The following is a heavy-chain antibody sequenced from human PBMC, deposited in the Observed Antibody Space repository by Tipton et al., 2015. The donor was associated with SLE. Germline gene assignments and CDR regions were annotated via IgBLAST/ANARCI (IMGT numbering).Heavy chain of an antibody. CDR3: ARFSSGFRGYPDY. Sequence: AGLVKPSETLSLTCAVYGGSFSGYYWSWIRQPPGKGLEWIGEINHSGSTNYNPSLKSRVTISVDTSKNQFSLKLSSVTAADTAVYYCARFSSGFRGYPDYWGQGTLVTVSS. D-gene: IGHD5-18*01. CDR2: INHSGST. J-gene: IGHJ4*02. V-gene: IGHV4-34*01. CDR1: GGSFSGYY.